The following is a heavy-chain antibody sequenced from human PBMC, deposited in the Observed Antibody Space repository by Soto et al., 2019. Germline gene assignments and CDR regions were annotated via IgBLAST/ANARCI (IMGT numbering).Heavy chain of an antibody. CDR1: GFTFSNAW. CDR3: TTGSYEGY. CDR2: IKRKIDGETT. J-gene: IGHJ4*02. V-gene: IGHV3-15*07. D-gene: IGHD1-26*01. Sequence: EVQLVESGGGLVKPGGSLRLSCAASGFTFSNAWMNWVRQAPGKGLEWVGRIKRKIDGETTAYAAPVKGRFTVSRDDSENTLYLQMNSLKVEDTAVYYFTTGSYEGYWGQGILVTVSS.